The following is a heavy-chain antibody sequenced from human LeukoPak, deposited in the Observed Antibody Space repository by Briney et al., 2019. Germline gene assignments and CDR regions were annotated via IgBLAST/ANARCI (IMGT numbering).Heavy chain of an antibody. Sequence: ASVKVSCKASGYTFTGYYMHWVRQAPGQGLEWMGWINPNSGGTNYAQKFQGRVTMTRDTSISTAYMELSRLRSDDTAVYYCARSRFGELWRSDYWGHGTLVTVSS. CDR2: INPNSGGT. CDR3: ARSRFGELWRSDY. D-gene: IGHD3-10*01. J-gene: IGHJ4*01. V-gene: IGHV1-2*02. CDR1: GYTFTGYY.